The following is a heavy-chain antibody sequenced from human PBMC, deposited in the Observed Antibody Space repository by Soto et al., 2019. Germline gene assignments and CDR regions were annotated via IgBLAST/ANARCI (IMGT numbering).Heavy chain of an antibody. CDR3: AREYFYGSGTYPIDY. V-gene: IGHV1-18*01. CDR2: ISGYLGNT. J-gene: IGHJ4*01. D-gene: IGHD3-10*01. Sequence: ASVKVSCKASGYTFTDYGATWFSLALGQELKWMGWISGYLGNTDYAQNVQGRVTMTTDTSTPTAYVELRTLRSADTAIYYCAREYFYGSGTYPIDYWGQGTLVTVS. CDR1: GYTFTDYG.